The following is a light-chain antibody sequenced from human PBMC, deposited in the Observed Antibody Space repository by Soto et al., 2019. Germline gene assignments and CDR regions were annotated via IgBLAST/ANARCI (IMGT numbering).Light chain of an antibody. Sequence: QSALTQPPSASGTPGQRVTISCSGSSSNIGSNTVNWYQQLPGTAHKLLIYSNNQRPSEVPDRFSGSKSGTSASLAISGLQSEDEADYYCAAWDDSLNGYVFGTGTKVTVL. J-gene: IGLJ1*01. CDR1: SSNIGSNT. CDR3: AAWDDSLNGYV. CDR2: SNN. V-gene: IGLV1-44*01.